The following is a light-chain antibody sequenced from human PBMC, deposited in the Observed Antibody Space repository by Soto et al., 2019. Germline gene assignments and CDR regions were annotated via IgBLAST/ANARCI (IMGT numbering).Light chain of an antibody. CDR2: DAS. Sequence: DIQMTQSPSSLSASVGDRVTITCQASQDISNYLNWYQQKPGKAPKLLIYDASNLETGVPSRFSGSGSGTHFSLTISSLQPEDFATYYCQQSFSAPYTFGQGTKLAIK. V-gene: IGKV1-39*01. CDR1: QDISNY. J-gene: IGKJ2*01. CDR3: QQSFSAPYT.